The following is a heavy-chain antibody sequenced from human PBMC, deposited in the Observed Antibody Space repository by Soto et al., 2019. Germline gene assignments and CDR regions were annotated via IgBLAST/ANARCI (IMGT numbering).Heavy chain of an antibody. Sequence: SETLDLTCAVYGGCFSGSYWRWVRQPPGKGLEWIGEINHSGSTNYNPSLKSRVTISVDTSKNQFSLKLSSVTAADTAVYYCARVRGYYDFWSGYRRYYMDVWGKGTTVT. V-gene: IGHV4-34*01. J-gene: IGHJ6*03. CDR1: GGCFSGSY. CDR2: INHSGST. D-gene: IGHD3-3*01. CDR3: ARVRGYYDFWSGYRRYYMDV.